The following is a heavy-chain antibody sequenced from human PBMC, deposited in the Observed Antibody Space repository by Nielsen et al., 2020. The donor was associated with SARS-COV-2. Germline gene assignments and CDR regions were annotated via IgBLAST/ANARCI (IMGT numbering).Heavy chain of an antibody. V-gene: IGHV3-21*01. D-gene: IGHD1-26*01. J-gene: IGHJ6*02. Sequence: WIRQPPGKGLEWVSSISSSSSYIYYADSVKGRFTISRDNAKNSLYLQMNSLGAEDTAVYYCARDDTIWDLYPYYYYGMDVWGQGTTVTVSS. CDR2: ISSSSSYI. CDR3: ARDDTIWDLYPYYYYGMDV.